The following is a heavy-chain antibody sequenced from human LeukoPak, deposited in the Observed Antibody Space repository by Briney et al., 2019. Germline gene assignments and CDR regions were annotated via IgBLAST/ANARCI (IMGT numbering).Heavy chain of an antibody. D-gene: IGHD6-19*01. Sequence: KPSETLSLTCAVYGGSFSGYYWSWIRQPPGKGLEWIGEINHSGSTNYNPSLKSRVTISVDTSKNQFSLKLSSVTAADTAVYYCARGGLTNWFDPWGQGTLVTVSS. CDR3: ARGGLTNWFDP. J-gene: IGHJ5*02. CDR2: INHSGST. CDR1: GGSFSGYY. V-gene: IGHV4-34*01.